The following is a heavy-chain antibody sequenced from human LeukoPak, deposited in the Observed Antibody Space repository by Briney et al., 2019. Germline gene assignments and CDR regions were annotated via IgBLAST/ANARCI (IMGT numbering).Heavy chain of an antibody. V-gene: IGHV3-30-3*01. J-gene: IGHJ4*02. CDR1: GFTFSSYA. D-gene: IGHD2-15*01. CDR2: ISYDGSNK. Sequence: GGSLRLSCAASGFTFSSYAMHWVRQAPGKGLEWVAVISYDGSNKYYADSVKGRFTISRDNSKNTLFLQMNSLRAEDTAVYYCARDMRGLHYFDYWGQGTLVTVSS. CDR3: ARDMRGLHYFDY.